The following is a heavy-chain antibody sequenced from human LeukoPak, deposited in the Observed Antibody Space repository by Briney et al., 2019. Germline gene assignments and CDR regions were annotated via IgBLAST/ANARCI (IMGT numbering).Heavy chain of an antibody. J-gene: IGHJ4*02. CDR1: GFTFSGSA. Sequence: GGSLRLSCVASGFTFSGSAMHWVRQASGKGLEWVGRIRSKANSYATEYAASVKGRFTISRDDSKNTAYLQMNSLKTEDTAVYYCTRDGGFLYYLDYWGQGALVTVSS. CDR2: IRSKANSYAT. V-gene: IGHV3-73*01. CDR3: TRDGGFLYYLDY. D-gene: IGHD2-15*01.